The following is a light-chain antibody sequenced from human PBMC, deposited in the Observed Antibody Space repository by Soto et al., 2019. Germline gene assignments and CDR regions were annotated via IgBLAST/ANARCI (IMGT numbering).Light chain of an antibody. CDR1: QSVSSRN. CDR2: DIF. CDR3: QQYNSWPLT. V-gene: IGKV3D-15*01. J-gene: IGKJ4*01. Sequence: EIVLAQSPDTLSVSPGERATLSCRASQSVSSRNLAWYQQKPGQAPRLVIYDIFTRATGVPTRISGSGSGTEFTLTISSLQSEDFAVYYCQQYNSWPLTFGGGTKVDVK.